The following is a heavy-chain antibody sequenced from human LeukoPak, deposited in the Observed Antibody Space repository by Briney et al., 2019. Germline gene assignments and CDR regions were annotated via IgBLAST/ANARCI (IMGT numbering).Heavy chain of an antibody. CDR3: ARERAMIVALFDY. Sequence: GGSLRLSCAASGFTFSSYAMHWVRQAPGKGLEWVAVISYDGSNKYYADSVKGRFTISRDNSKNTLYLQMNSLRAEDTAVYYCARERAMIVALFDYWGQGTLVTVSS. CDR2: ISYDGSNK. CDR1: GFTFSSYA. D-gene: IGHD3-22*01. J-gene: IGHJ4*02. V-gene: IGHV3-30-3*01.